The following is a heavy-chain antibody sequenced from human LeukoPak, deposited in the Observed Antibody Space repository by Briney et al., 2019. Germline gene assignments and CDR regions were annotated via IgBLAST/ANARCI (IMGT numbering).Heavy chain of an antibody. CDR1: GGSINNYY. V-gene: IGHV4-59*08. CDR3: ARYDGRSAAGYFDS. D-gene: IGHD6-13*01. J-gene: IGHJ4*02. Sequence: PSETLSLTCTVSGGSINNYYWSWIRQPPGKGPEWIAYIHYSGSAHYNPPLKSRIIISRDTSKNNFSLRLTSVTAADTATYYCARYDGRSAAGYFDSWGQGIQVTVSS. CDR2: IHYSGSA.